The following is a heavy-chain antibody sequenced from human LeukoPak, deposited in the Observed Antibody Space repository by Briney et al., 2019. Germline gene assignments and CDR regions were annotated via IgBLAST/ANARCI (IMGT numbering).Heavy chain of an antibody. J-gene: IGHJ3*02. CDR2: ISSSGST. Sequence: NPSETLSLTCTVSGDSTSSGDYYWSWIRQPAGKGLEWIGRISSSGSTNYNPSLKSRVTISVDTSKNQFSLKLSSVTAADTAVYFCARGPYSYDSSGAFDIWGQGTMVTVSS. CDR3: ARGPYSYDSSGAFDI. V-gene: IGHV4-61*02. D-gene: IGHD3-22*01. CDR1: GDSTSSGDYY.